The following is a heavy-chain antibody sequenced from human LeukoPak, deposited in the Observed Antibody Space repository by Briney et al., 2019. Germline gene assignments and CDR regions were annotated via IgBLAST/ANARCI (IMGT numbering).Heavy chain of an antibody. CDR3: ARVSDSTLGDAFDI. J-gene: IGHJ3*02. V-gene: IGHV1-69*05. Sequence: ASVKVSCKASGGTFSSYAISWVRQAPGQGLKWMGGIIPIFGTANYAQKFQGRVTITTDESTSTAYMELSSLRSEDTAVYYCARVSDSTLGDAFDIWGQGTMVTVSS. D-gene: IGHD3-22*01. CDR1: GGTFSSYA. CDR2: IIPIFGTA.